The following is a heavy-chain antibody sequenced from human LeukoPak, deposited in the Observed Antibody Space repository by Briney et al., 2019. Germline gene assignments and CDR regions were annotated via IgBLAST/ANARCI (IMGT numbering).Heavy chain of an antibody. J-gene: IGHJ6*02. V-gene: IGHV1-69*13. D-gene: IGHD6-13*01. CDR2: IIPIFGTA. CDR3: AREGRQQLPLDA. CDR1: GGTFSSYA. Sequence: GASVKVSCKASGGTFSSYAISWVRQAPGQGLEWMGGIIPIFGTANYAQKFQGRVTITADESTSTAYMELSSLRSEDTAVYYCAREGRQQLPLDAWGQGTTVTVSS.